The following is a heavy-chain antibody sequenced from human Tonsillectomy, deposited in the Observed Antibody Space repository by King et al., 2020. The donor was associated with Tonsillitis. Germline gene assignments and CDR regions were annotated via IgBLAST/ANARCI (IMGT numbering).Heavy chain of an antibody. Sequence: QLVQSGAEVKKPGASVKVSCKASGYTFTGYYMHWVRQAPGQGLEWMGWINPNSVGTNYAQKFQGRVTMTRDTSISTAYMELSRLRSDDTAVYYCARRYFDWLSTNLFDYWGQGTLVTVSS. D-gene: IGHD3-9*01. CDR1: GYTFTGYY. CDR2: INPNSVGT. V-gene: IGHV1-2*02. J-gene: IGHJ4*02. CDR3: ARRYFDWLSTNLFDY.